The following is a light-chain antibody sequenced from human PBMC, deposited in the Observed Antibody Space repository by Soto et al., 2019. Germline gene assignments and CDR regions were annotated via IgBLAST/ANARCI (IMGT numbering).Light chain of an antibody. CDR1: QSVSNNY. J-gene: IGKJ1*01. CDR2: GAS. V-gene: IGKV3-20*01. Sequence: EIVFTQSPGTLSLSPGERATLSCRASQSVSNNYLAWYQQKPGQAPRLLIYGASNRATGIPDRYSGSGSGTDFTLTISRLGPEDFAVYYCQQYGSSGTFGQGTKVDIK. CDR3: QQYGSSGT.